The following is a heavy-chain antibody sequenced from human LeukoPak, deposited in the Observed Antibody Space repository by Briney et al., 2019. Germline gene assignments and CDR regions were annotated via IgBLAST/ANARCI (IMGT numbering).Heavy chain of an antibody. CDR1: GGSISSYY. V-gene: IGHV6-1*01. Sequence: SETLSLTCTVSGGSISSYYWSWIRQPPGKGLEWLGRTYYRSKWYNGYAVSVKGRITINPDTSKNQFSLQLNSVTPEDTAVYYCARALESVDSYYFDYWGQGTLVTVSS. CDR3: ARALESVDSYYFDY. J-gene: IGHJ4*02. D-gene: IGHD2-15*01. CDR2: TYYRSKWYN.